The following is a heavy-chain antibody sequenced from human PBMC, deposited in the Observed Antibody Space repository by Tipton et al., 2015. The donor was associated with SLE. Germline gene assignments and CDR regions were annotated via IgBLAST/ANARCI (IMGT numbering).Heavy chain of an antibody. V-gene: IGHV4-38-2*01. CDR3: ARVGTSGTAGPTDFDI. CDR2: IYHSGTT. Sequence: TLSLTCAVSYYSITTGYFWGWVRQAPGKGLEWICSIYHSGTTYHNPSLKRRVSISVETSKNQFSLKLNSVTAADTGLYYCARVGTSGTAGPTDFDIWGQGTMVTVSS. J-gene: IGHJ3*02. CDR1: YYSITTGYF. D-gene: IGHD1-1*01.